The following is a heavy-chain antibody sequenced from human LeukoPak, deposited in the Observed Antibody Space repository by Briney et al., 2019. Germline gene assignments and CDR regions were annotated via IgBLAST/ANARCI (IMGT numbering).Heavy chain of an antibody. CDR1: GGSFSGYY. Sequence: PSETLSLTCAVYGGSFSGYYWSWIRQPPGKGLEWIGEINHSGSTNYNPSLKSRVTISVGTSKNQCSLKLSSVTAAVTAVYYCARGNLKQWLVPNYFDYWGQGTLVTVSS. J-gene: IGHJ4*02. CDR2: INHSGST. D-gene: IGHD6-19*01. V-gene: IGHV4-34*01. CDR3: ARGNLKQWLVPNYFDY.